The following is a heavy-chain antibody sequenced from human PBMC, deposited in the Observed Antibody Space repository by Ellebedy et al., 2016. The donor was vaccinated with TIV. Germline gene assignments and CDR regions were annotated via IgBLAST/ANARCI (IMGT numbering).Heavy chain of an antibody. V-gene: IGHV4-34*01. CDR1: GESFSGFY. CDR2: ISHSGGT. J-gene: IGHJ6*02. D-gene: IGHD4-23*01. CDR3: ARDSTVVNGYYYYGMDV. Sequence: SETLSLTCDIHGESFSGFYWSWVRQAPGQGLEWIGEISHSGGTSYNPSLKGRVSISGDSSKNQFSLKLKSVTAADTAVYYCARDSTVVNGYYYYGMDVWGQGTTVTVSS.